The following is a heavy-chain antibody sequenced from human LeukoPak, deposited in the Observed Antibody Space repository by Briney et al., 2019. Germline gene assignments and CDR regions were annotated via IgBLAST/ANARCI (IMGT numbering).Heavy chain of an antibody. D-gene: IGHD1-26*01. V-gene: IGHV1-2*02. CDR1: GYTFTGYY. Sequence: ASVTVSCRASGYTFTGYYMHWVRQAPGQGLEWMGWINPNSGGTNYAQKFQGRVTMTRDTSISTAYMELSRLRSDDTAVYYCARVVGAARFGYWGQGTLVTVSS. CDR3: ARVVGAARFGY. J-gene: IGHJ4*02. CDR2: INPNSGGT.